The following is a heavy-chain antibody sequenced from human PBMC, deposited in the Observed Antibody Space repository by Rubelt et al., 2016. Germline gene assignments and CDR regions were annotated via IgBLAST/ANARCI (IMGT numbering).Heavy chain of an antibody. CDR1: GYTFTSYG. V-gene: IGHV1-18*01. D-gene: IGHD5-24*01. CDR2: FSAYNGKT. J-gene: IGHJ4*02. CDR3: ARERDDYGDY. Sequence: QVQLVQSGAEVKKPGASVKVSCKASGYTFTSYGISWVRQAPGHRLEWMGWFSAYNGKTNYARKLQGRVTMTTEPSTGTAYMELRSLRADDTAVYYCARERDDYGDYWGQGTLVTVSS.